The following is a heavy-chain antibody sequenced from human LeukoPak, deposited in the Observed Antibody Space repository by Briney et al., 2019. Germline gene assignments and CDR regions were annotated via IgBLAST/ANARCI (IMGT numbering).Heavy chain of an antibody. D-gene: IGHD2-21*02. Sequence: SETLSLTCTVSGGSISSSTYYWGWIRPPPGKGLEWIGSIYYSGTTYYNPSLKSPITISLDTPTTQFSLKLSSVTAADTAVYYCARADCGADSYIAGAVGSPFDYSGQGTLVSV. V-gene: IGHV4-39*01. CDR3: ARADCGADSYIAGAVGSPFDY. J-gene: IGHJ4*02. CDR2: IYYSGTT. CDR1: GGSISSSTYY.